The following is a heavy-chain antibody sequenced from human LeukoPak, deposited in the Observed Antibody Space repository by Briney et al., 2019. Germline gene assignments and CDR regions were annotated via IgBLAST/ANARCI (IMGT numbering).Heavy chain of an antibody. D-gene: IGHD4-17*01. V-gene: IGHV4-4*07. CDR1: GGSISIYY. Sequence: SETLSLTCSVSGGSISIYYWSWIRQPAGKGLEWIGHIYTSGSTNYNPSLKSRVTMSVDTSKNQFSLKLSSVTAADTAVYYCARGPTTVTRAFDYWGQGTLVTVSS. J-gene: IGHJ4*02. CDR2: IYTSGST. CDR3: ARGPTTVTRAFDY.